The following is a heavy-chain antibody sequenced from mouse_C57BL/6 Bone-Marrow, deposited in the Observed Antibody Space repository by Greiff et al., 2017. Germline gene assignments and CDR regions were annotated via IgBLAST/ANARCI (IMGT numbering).Heavy chain of an antibody. Sequence: EVQLVESEGGLVQSGRSLRLSCATSGFTFSDFYMEWVRQAPGKGLEWIAASRNKANDYTTEYSASVKGRFIVSRDTSQSILYLQMNALRAEDTAIYYCARDPKGYFDYWGQGTTLTVSS. CDR1: GFTFSDFY. CDR3: ARDPKGYFDY. CDR2: SRNKANDYTT. J-gene: IGHJ2*01. V-gene: IGHV7-1*01.